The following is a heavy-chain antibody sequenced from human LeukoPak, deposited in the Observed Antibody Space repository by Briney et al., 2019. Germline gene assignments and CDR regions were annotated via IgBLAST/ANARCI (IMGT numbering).Heavy chain of an antibody. J-gene: IGHJ4*02. V-gene: IGHV5-51*01. D-gene: IGHD6-6*01. CDR2: IYPGDSDT. CDR3: ARRDSDSSSHGILDY. Sequence: GESLKISCKGSGYSFTSYWIGWVRQMPGKGLEWMGIIYPGDSDTGYSPSFQGQVTISADKSISTAYLQWSSLKASDTAMYYCARRDSDSSSHGILDYWGQGTLVTVSS. CDR1: GYSFTSYW.